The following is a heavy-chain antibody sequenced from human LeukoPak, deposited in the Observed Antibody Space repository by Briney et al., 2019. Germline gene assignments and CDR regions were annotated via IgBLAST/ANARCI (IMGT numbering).Heavy chain of an antibody. Sequence: SETLSLTCTVSGGSISSYYWSWIRQPPGKGLEWLGYIYYSGSTNYNPSLKSRVTISVDTSKNQFSLKLSSVTAADTAVYYCARDREAAAGNGWFDPWGQGTLVTVSS. V-gene: IGHV4-59*01. CDR3: ARDREAAAGNGWFDP. D-gene: IGHD6-13*01. CDR2: IYYSGST. CDR1: GGSISSYY. J-gene: IGHJ5*02.